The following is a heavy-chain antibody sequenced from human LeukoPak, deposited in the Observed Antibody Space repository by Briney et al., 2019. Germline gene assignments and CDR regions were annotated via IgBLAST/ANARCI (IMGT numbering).Heavy chain of an antibody. CDR3: ARASARLYYYDSSGYWGYFDY. CDR2: IWYDGSNK. Sequence: GGSLRLSCAASGFTFSSYGMNWVRQAPGKGLEWVAVIWYDGSNKYYADSVKGRFTTSRDNSKNTLYLQMTSLRAEDTAVYYCARASARLYYYDSSGYWGYFDYCSQGSLVTVHS. D-gene: IGHD3-22*01. CDR1: GFTFSSYG. V-gene: IGHV3-33*01. J-gene: IGHJ4*02.